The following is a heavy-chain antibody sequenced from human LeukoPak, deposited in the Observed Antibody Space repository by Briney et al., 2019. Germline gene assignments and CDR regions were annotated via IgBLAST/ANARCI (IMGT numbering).Heavy chain of an antibody. Sequence: GGSLRLSCAASGFTFSSYEMNWVRQAPGKALEWVSYISSSGSIIYYADSVKGRFTISRDNAKNSLYLQMNSLRAEDTAVYYCARDGPLSGGDFDYWGQGTLVTVSS. J-gene: IGHJ4*02. D-gene: IGHD2-21*01. V-gene: IGHV3-48*03. CDR2: ISSSGSII. CDR1: GFTFSSYE. CDR3: ARDGPLSGGDFDY.